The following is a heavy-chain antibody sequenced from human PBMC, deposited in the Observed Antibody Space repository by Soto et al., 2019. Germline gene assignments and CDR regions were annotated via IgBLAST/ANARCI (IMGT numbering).Heavy chain of an antibody. D-gene: IGHD6-13*01. CDR3: ARTAAAGKYYYVMDV. V-gene: IGHV5-51*01. CDR2: IYPGDSDT. Sequence: GESLKISCKGSGYSFTSYWIGWVRQMPGKGLESMGIIYPGDSDTRYSPSFQGQVTISADKSISTAYLQWSSLKASDTAMYYCARTAAAGKYYYVMDVWGQGTTVTVSS. J-gene: IGHJ6*02. CDR1: GYSFTSYW.